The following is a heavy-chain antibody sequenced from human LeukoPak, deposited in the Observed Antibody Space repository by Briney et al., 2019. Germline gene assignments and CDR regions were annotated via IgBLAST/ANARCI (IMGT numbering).Heavy chain of an antibody. CDR3: AKDQRSIAVAGYFDY. CDR1: GLSFSSYA. V-gene: IGHV3-23*01. CDR2: ISYSGGST. Sequence: GGSLRLSCAAYGLSFSSYAMSWVRQAPGKGLEWVSAISYSGGSTYYADSVKGRFTISRDNSKNTLYLQMNSLRAEDTAVYYCAKDQRSIAVAGYFDYWGQGTLVTVSS. J-gene: IGHJ4*02. D-gene: IGHD6-19*01.